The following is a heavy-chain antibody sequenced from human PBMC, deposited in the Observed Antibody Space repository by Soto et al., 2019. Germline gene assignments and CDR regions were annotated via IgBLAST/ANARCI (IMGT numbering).Heavy chain of an antibody. CDR2: IYYSGST. CDR3: ARDDWGYQLRIVQYDAFDI. Sequence: QVQLQESGPGLVKPSQTLSLTCTVSGGSISSGGYYWSWIRQHPGKGLEWIGYIYYSGSTYYNPSLKSRVTISVDTSKNQFSLKLSSVTAADTAVYYCARDDWGYQLRIVQYDAFDIWGQGTMVTVSS. CDR1: GGSISSGGYY. J-gene: IGHJ3*02. D-gene: IGHD2-2*01. V-gene: IGHV4-31*03.